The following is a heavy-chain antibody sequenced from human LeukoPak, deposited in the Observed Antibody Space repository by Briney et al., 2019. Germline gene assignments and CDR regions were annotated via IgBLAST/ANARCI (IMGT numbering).Heavy chain of an antibody. CDR2: IYYSGST. CDR1: GGSISSYY. D-gene: IGHD3-10*01. V-gene: IGHV4-59*01. Sequence: SETLSLTCTVSGGSISSYYWSWIRQPPRKGLEWIGYIYYSGSTNYNPSLKSRVTISVDTSKNQFSLKLSSVTAADTAVYYCARVLTMVRGVIFWFDPWGQGTLVTVSS. J-gene: IGHJ5*02. CDR3: ARVLTMVRGVIFWFDP.